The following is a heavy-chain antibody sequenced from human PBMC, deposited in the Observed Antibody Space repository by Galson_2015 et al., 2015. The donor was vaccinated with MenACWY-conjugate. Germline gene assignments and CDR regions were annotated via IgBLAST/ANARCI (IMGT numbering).Heavy chain of an antibody. D-gene: IGHD3-16*01. CDR2: IWFDGSKN. CDR1: GFTFSRYG. Sequence: SLRLSCAASGFTFSRYGMHWVRQAPGRGLEWVAVIWFDGSKNFYADSVKGRFTISRDNSKSALYLQMDSLRAEDTAVYYCAKADGDYDPVTGRLRSWLDPWGQGTLVTVSS. J-gene: IGHJ5*02. CDR3: AKADGDYDPVTGRLRSWLDP. V-gene: IGHV3-33*06.